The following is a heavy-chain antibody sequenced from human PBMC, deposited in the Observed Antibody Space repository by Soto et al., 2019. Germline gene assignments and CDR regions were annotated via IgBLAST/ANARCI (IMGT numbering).Heavy chain of an antibody. Sequence: EVQLVESGGGLVQPGGSLRLSCAASGFTVSSNYMSWVRQAPGKGLEWVSVIYSGGSRYYADSVKGRFTISRDNSKNTLYLQMNSLRAEDTAVYYCARQYYDFWSGYYRAYYYYMDVWGKGTTVTVSS. D-gene: IGHD3-3*01. CDR2: IYSGGSR. V-gene: IGHV3-66*04. J-gene: IGHJ6*03. CDR1: GFTVSSNY. CDR3: ARQYYDFWSGYYRAYYYYMDV.